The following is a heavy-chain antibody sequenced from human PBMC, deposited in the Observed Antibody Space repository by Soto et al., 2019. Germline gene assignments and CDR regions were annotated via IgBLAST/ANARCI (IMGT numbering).Heavy chain of an antibody. J-gene: IGHJ4*02. D-gene: IGHD6-19*01. CDR1: GFNFANYA. CDR3: ARGWGSGWLEFFDS. V-gene: IGHV3-23*01. Sequence: PGGSLRLSCVASGFNFANYAMNWVRQAPGKGLEWVSAIASSGDWTYYADSVKGRFTISRDNSENTLYLQMNSLRADDTAVYYCARGWGSGWLEFFDSRGQGALVTVSS. CDR2: IASSGDWT.